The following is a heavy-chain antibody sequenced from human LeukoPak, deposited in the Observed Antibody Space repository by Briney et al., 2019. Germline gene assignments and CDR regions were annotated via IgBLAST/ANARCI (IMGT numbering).Heavy chain of an antibody. J-gene: IGHJ6*03. CDR3: AKNLRSGSYSRYYYYMDV. Sequence: GGSLRLSCAASGFTFSSYAMSWVRQAPGKGLEGVSAISGSGGSTYYADSVKGRFPISRDNSKNTLYLQMNSLRAEDTAVYYCAKNLRSGSYSRYYYYMDVWGKGTTVTVSS. V-gene: IGHV3-23*01. CDR1: GFTFSSYA. D-gene: IGHD3-10*01. CDR2: ISGSGGST.